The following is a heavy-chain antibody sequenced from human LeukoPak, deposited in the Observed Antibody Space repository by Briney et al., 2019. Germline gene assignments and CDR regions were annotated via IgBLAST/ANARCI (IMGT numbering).Heavy chain of an antibody. V-gene: IGHV4-38-2*01. CDR2: IYHSGST. J-gene: IGHJ4*02. Sequence: SETLSLTCAVSGYSISSGYYWGWIRQPPGKGLEWIGSIYHSGSTYYNPSLKSRVTISVDTSKNQFSLKLSSVTAADTAVYYCARVGITIFGVVIHYFDYWGQGTLDTVSS. CDR1: GYSISSGYY. D-gene: IGHD3-3*01. CDR3: ARVGITIFGVVIHYFDY.